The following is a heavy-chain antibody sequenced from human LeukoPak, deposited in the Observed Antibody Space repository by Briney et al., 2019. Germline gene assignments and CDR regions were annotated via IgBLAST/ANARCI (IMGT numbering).Heavy chain of an antibody. CDR2: ISGDGGST. D-gene: IGHD4-23*01. J-gene: IGHJ5*02. Sequence: GGSLRLSCAASGFTLDDYAMHWVRQAPGKGLEWVSLISGDGGSTYYADSVKGRFTISRDNSKNSLYLQMNSLRTEDTALYYCAKVYDYGGNSALDPWGQGTLVTVSS. CDR3: AKVYDYGGNSALDP. V-gene: IGHV3-43*02. CDR1: GFTLDDYA.